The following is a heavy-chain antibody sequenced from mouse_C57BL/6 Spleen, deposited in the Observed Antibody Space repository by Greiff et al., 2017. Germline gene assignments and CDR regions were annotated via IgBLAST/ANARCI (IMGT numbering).Heavy chain of an antibody. CDR1: GFTFSSYT. V-gene: IGHV5-9*01. D-gene: IGHD4-1*01. J-gene: IGHJ2*01. CDR2: ISGGGGNT. Sequence: DVMLVESGGGLVKPGGSLKLSCAASGFTFSSYTMSWVRQTPEKRLEWVATISGGGGNTYYPDSVKGRFTISRDNAKNTLYLQMSSLRSEDTALYYCARHEAGTSYFDYWGQGTTLTVSS. CDR3: ARHEAGTSYFDY.